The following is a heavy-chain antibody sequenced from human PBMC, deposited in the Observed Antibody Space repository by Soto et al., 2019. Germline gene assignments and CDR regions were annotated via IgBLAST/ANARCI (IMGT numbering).Heavy chain of an antibody. CDR1: GFTFSSYS. CDR2: ISSSSSTI. Sequence: GGSLRLSCAASGFTFSSYSMNWVRQAPGKGLEWVSYISSSSSTIYYADSVKGRFTISRDNAKNSLYLQMNSLRDEDTAVYYCARDMAGYSGSPAFDYWGQGTLVTVSS. V-gene: IGHV3-48*02. D-gene: IGHD1-26*01. J-gene: IGHJ4*02. CDR3: ARDMAGYSGSPAFDY.